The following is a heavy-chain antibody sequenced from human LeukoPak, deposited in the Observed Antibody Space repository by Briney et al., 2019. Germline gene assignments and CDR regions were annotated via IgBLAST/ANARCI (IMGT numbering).Heavy chain of an antibody. J-gene: IGHJ4*02. V-gene: IGHV4-61*02. CDR1: GGSVSSGNYY. CDR2: IYTSGST. CDR3: ARLELGPAVY. Sequence: SETLSLTCTVSGGSVSSGNYYWSWIRQPAGKGLEWIGRIYTSGSTNYNPSLKSRVTISVDKSKNQFSLKLSSVTAADTAVYYCARLELGPAVYWGQGTLVTVSS. D-gene: IGHD1-7*01.